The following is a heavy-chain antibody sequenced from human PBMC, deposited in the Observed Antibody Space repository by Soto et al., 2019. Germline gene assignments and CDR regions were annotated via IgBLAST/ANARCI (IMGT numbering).Heavy chain of an antibody. CDR3: SLISNTIFGAIAMDV. J-gene: IGHJ6*02. V-gene: IGHV1-24*01. CDR2: FDPEDGET. D-gene: IGHD3-3*01. CDR1: GYTLTELS. Sequence: ASVKVSCKVSGYTLTELSMHWVRQAPGKGLEWMGGFDPEDGETIYAQKFQGRVTMTEDTSTDTAYMELSSLNSEDTAMYYCSLISNTIFGAIAMDVWGQGTTATVSS.